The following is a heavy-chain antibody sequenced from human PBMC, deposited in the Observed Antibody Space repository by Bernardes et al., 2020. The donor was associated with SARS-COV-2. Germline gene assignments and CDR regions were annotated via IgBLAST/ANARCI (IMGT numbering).Heavy chain of an antibody. CDR2: IYSGGST. D-gene: IGHD3-9*01. Sequence: GSLRRSCAASGFTVSSNYMSWVRQAPGKGLEWVSVIYSGGSTYYADSVKGRFTISRDNSKNTLYLQMNSLRAEDTAVYYCARGPPRFLTGYYGYWGQGTLVTVSS. V-gene: IGHV3-66*01. J-gene: IGHJ4*02. CDR3: ARGPPRFLTGYYGY. CDR1: GFTVSSNY.